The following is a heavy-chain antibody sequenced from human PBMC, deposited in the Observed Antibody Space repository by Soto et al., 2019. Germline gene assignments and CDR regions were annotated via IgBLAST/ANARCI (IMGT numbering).Heavy chain of an antibody. J-gene: IGHJ6*02. Sequence: QVQLVQSGAEVKKPGSSVKVSCKASGGTFSSYASSWVRQAPGQGLEWMGGIIPIFGTANYAQKFQGRVTITADESTSTAYMELSSLRSEDTAVYYCAVEGGIAAASSAGMDVWGQGTTVTVSS. CDR2: IIPIFGTA. V-gene: IGHV1-69*12. CDR1: GGTFSSYA. D-gene: IGHD6-13*01. CDR3: AVEGGIAAASSAGMDV.